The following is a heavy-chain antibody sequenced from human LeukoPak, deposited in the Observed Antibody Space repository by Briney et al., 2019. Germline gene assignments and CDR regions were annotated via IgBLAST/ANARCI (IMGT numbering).Heavy chain of an antibody. J-gene: IGHJ4*02. Sequence: PSETLSLTCAVYGGSFSGYYWSWIRQPPGKGLEWIGEIKHSGSTNYNPSLKSRVTISVDTSKNQFSLKLSSVTAADTAVYYCARGHLGYCSSTSCYGYYFDYWGQGTLVTVSS. CDR3: ARGHLGYCSSTSCYGYYFDY. CDR2: IKHSGST. V-gene: IGHV4-34*01. CDR1: GGSFSGYY. D-gene: IGHD2-2*01.